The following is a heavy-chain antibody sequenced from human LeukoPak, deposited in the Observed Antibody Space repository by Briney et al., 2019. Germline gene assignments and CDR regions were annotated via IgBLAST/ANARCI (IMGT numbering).Heavy chain of an antibody. CDR1: GYTFTSYF. CDR2: VNPSSGST. D-gene: IGHD6-13*01. J-gene: IGHJ4*02. Sequence: ASVKVSCKASGYTFTSYFMHWVRQAPGQGLEWMGVVNPSSGSTTYSQKFQGRVTMTRDTSTSTVYMDLSSLRSEDTAVYYCTSQAAAGTDFDYWGQGTLVTVSS. V-gene: IGHV1-46*01. CDR3: TSQAAAGTDFDY.